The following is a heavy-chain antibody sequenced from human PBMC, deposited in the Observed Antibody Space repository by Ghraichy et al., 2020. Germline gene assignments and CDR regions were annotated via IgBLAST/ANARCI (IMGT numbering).Heavy chain of an antibody. J-gene: IGHJ5*02. CDR2: IDEG. D-gene: IGHD5-12*01. V-gene: IGHV2-26*01. Sequence: SGPTLVKPTETLTLTCTVSGFSLNEPRMGVGWIRQPPGKALEWLAHIDEGPYSRVLNSRVTISKDTSKSQVVLTMANMDPGDTATYYCARGLSGYGGYDSWGQGTRVTVSS. CDR3: ARGLSGYGGYDS. CDR1: GFSLNEPRMG.